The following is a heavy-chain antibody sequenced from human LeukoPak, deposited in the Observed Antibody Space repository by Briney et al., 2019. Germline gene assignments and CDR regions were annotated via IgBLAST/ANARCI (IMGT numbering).Heavy chain of an antibody. D-gene: IGHD2-15*01. CDR1: GGSISSGGYY. CDR2: IYNSGST. CDR3: ARVECSGGSCYSFDY. V-gene: IGHV4-31*03. Sequence: SQTLSLTCTVSGGSISSGGYYWRWIRQHPGKGLEWIGYIYNSGSTYYNPSLQSRVTISLDTSKNQFSLKLSSVTAADTGVYYCARVECSGGSCYSFDYWGQGTLVTVSS. J-gene: IGHJ4*02.